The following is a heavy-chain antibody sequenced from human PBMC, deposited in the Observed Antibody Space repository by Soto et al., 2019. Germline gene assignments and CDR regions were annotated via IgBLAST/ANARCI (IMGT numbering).Heavy chain of an antibody. CDR1: GYTFTSYG. CDR3: ARGKIRYCSSTSCYRALDY. Sequence: ASVKVSCKASGYTFTSYGISWVRQAPGQGLEWMGWISAYNGNTNYAQKLQGRVTMTTDTSTSTAYMELRSLRSDDTAVYYCARGKIRYCSSTSCYRALDYWGQGTLVTVSS. V-gene: IGHV1-18*01. J-gene: IGHJ4*02. D-gene: IGHD2-2*01. CDR2: ISAYNGNT.